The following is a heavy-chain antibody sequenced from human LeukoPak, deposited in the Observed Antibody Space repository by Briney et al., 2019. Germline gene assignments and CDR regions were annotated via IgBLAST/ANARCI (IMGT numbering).Heavy chain of an antibody. CDR2: INHSGST. CDR1: GGSFGGYY. D-gene: IGHD4-17*01. Sequence: SETLSLTCAVYGGSFGGYYWSWIRQPPGKGLEWIGEINHSGSTNYNPSLKSRVTISVDTSKNQFSLKLSSVTAADTAVYYCARRLMTTVTTARRSGWYFDLWGRGTLVTVSS. CDR3: ARRLMTTVTTARRSGWYFDL. V-gene: IGHV4-34*01. J-gene: IGHJ2*01.